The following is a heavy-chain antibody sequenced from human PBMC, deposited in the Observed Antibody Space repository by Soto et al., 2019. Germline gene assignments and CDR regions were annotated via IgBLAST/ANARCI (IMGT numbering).Heavy chain of an antibody. J-gene: IGHJ5*02. Sequence: QVQLVQSGAEVKKPGSSVKVSCKASGGTFTTYAITWVRQAPGQGLEWMGGIIPIFGTANYEQKFQGRVTITADESTSTDSMHLSSLRSDDTAVYYCARDVGATLNWFDPWGQGTLVTVSS. CDR3: ARDVGATLNWFDP. V-gene: IGHV1-69*01. CDR1: GGTFTTYA. D-gene: IGHD1-26*01. CDR2: IIPIFGTA.